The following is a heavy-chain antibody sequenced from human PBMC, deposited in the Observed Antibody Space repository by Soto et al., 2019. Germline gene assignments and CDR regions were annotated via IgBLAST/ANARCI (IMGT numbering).Heavy chain of an antibody. CDR1: GFSLSTSGVG. CDR3: AHGVGSGNSAYFQH. CDR2: IYWDDDE. J-gene: IGHJ1*01. V-gene: IGHV2-5*02. Sequence: QITLKESGPTLVKPARTLTLTCTFSGFSLSTSGVGVGWIRQPPGKALEWLAVIYWDDDERYSPSLKSSLTITKDTSKNQVVLTMTNVDPVDTATYYCAHGVGSGNSAYFQHWGQGTLVTVSS. D-gene: IGHD3-3*01.